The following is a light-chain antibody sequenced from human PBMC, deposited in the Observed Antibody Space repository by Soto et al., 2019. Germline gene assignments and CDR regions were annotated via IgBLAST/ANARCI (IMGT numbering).Light chain of an antibody. Sequence: EIVMTQSPATLSVSPGDRATLSCRASQSVSSKLALYQQKPGQAPRLLFYGAASRATGIPAWFSGSGSGTEFTLTVSSLQSEYFAVYYCQQYNNWDAFGQGTKVDIK. J-gene: IGKJ1*01. CDR3: QQYNNWDA. V-gene: IGKV3-15*01. CDR1: QSVSSK. CDR2: GAA.